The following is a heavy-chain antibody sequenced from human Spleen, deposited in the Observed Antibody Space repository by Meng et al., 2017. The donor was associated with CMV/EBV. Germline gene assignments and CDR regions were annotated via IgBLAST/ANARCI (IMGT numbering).Heavy chain of an antibody. Sequence: GESLKISCAASGFTFDDYAMHWVRQAPGKGLEWVSSISSSSSYIYYADSVKGRFTISRDNAKNSLYLQMNTLRAEDTAVYYCARDNWNYLFDYWGQGTLVTVSS. CDR2: ISSSSSYI. D-gene: IGHD1-7*01. CDR1: GFTFDDYA. CDR3: ARDNWNYLFDY. J-gene: IGHJ4*02. V-gene: IGHV3-21*01.